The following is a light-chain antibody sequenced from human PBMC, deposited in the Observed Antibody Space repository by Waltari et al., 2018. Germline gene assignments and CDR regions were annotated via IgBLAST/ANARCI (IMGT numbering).Light chain of an antibody. Sequence: TVMTQSPVALSVSPGEKVTLSCRASQSVSSNLAWYQQKPGQAPRLLIYGVSTRATGIPARFSGSGSGTEFTLTISSLQSEDFAVYYCQQYNDWPPVTFGGGTKVEIK. CDR1: QSVSSN. CDR3: QQYNDWPPVT. V-gene: IGKV3-15*01. CDR2: GVS. J-gene: IGKJ4*01.